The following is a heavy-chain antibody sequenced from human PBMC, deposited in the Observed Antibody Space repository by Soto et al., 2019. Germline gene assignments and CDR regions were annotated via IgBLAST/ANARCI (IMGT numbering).Heavy chain of an antibody. Sequence: ASVKVSCKVSGYTLTELSIHWVRQAPGKGLEWMGGLDPEQGHIIYAQKFQGRVSMTEDPSTNTAYMDLSSLSSEDTAVYYCATAHRANLDHCHDYWGQGTLVTVSS. J-gene: IGHJ4*02. CDR2: LDPEQGHI. D-gene: IGHD2-21*01. CDR3: ATAHRANLDHCHDY. V-gene: IGHV1-24*01. CDR1: GYTLTELS.